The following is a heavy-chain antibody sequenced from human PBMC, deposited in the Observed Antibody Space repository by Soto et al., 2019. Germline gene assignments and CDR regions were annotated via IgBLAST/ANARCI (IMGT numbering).Heavy chain of an antibody. V-gene: IGHV4-39*01. CDR2: IYYSGST. CDR3: ARHDFLLFAFTRSKTNWFDP. CDR1: GGSISSSSYY. Sequence: SETLSLTCTVSGGSISSSSYYWGWIRQRPGRGLEWIGSIYYSGSTYYNPSLKSRVTISVDTSKNQFSLKLSSVTAADTAVYYCARHDFLLFAFTRSKTNWFDPWGQGTLVTVSS. D-gene: IGHD3-16*01. J-gene: IGHJ5*02.